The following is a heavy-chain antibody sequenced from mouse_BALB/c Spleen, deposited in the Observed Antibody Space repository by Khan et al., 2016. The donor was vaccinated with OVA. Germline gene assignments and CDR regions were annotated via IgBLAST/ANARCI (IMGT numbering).Heavy chain of an antibody. D-gene: IGHD1-2*01. J-gene: IGHJ2*01. CDR3: ARTARIKY. V-gene: IGHV3-2*02. CDR2: ISYSGRT. CDR1: GYSITSGYG. Sequence: EVQLQESGPGLVKPSQSLSLTCTVTGYSITSGYGWNWIRQFPGNKLEWMGYISYSGRTNYHPSLQSRISITRDTSKNPFFLQVKSVTTEDTATYYCARTARIKYWGQGTTLTVSS.